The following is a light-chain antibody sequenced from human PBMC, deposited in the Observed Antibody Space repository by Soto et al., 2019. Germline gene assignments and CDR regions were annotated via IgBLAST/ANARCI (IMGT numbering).Light chain of an antibody. Sequence: DIQMTQFPSTLSASVGDIVTITCLTSQSIGGWLAWYQQRPGKAPRLLIYDASSVESGVPSRISGSRSGTKFTLAISSLQPEDFATYYCQHYHSYPYTFGQGTKVDIK. CDR3: QHYHSYPYT. CDR1: QSIGGW. V-gene: IGKV1-5*01. CDR2: DAS. J-gene: IGKJ2*01.